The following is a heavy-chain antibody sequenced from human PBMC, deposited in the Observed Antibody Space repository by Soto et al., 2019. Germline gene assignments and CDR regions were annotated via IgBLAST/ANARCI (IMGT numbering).Heavy chain of an antibody. CDR3: ARVGSGSFDY. V-gene: IGHV4-59*01. J-gene: IGHJ4*02. CDR2: IYYSGNT. CDR1: GGSISTYY. Sequence: PSETLSLTCTLSGGSISTYYWSWIRQPPGKGLEWIGYIYYSGNTNSNPSLKSRITMSVDTSKNQFSLKLSSVTAADTAVYYCARVGSGSFDYWGQGTPVTVYS. D-gene: IGHD3-22*01.